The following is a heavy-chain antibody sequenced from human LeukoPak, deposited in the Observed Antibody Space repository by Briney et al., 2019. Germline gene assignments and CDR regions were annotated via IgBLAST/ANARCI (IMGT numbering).Heavy chain of an antibody. J-gene: IGHJ6*03. D-gene: IGHD2-2*01. CDR2: INPNSGGT. CDR1: GYTFTGYY. CDR3: ARDPEFVVPAASGPIYYYYMDV. Sequence: GASVKVSCKASGYTFTGYYMHWVRQAPGQGLEWMGWINPNSGGTNYAQKFQGRVTMTRDTSISTAYMELSRLRSDDTAVYYCARDPEFVVPAASGPIYYYYMDVWGKGTTVTVSS. V-gene: IGHV1-2*02.